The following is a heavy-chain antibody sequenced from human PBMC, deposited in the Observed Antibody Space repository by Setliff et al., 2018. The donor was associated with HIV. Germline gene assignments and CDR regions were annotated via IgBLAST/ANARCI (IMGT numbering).Heavy chain of an antibody. CDR3: ARLLGSDSRPYIPGHWFDP. Sequence: SVKVSCKASGGTFSNFAISWVRQAPGQGLEWMGGIIPILGATNYAPKFHGRATIIEDDSTSTADMELSSLRSEDTAVYYCARLLGSDSRPYIPGHWFDPWGQGTLVTVSS. CDR1: GGTFSNFA. J-gene: IGHJ5*02. CDR2: IIPILGAT. V-gene: IGHV1-69*13. D-gene: IGHD3-22*01.